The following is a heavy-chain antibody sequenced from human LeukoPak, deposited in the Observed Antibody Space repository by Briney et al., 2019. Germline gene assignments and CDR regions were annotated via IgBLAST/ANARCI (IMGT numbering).Heavy chain of an antibody. V-gene: IGHV3-7*01. CDR2: IKQDGSEK. CDR1: GFTFSSYW. Sequence: GGSLRLSCAASGFTFSSYWMSWVRQAPGKGLEWVANIKQDGSEKYYVDSVKGRFTISRDNANNILYLQLNSLRAEDAAVYYCAREDWGLSDYWGQGTLVTVSS. D-gene: IGHD7-27*01. CDR3: AREDWGLSDY. J-gene: IGHJ4*02.